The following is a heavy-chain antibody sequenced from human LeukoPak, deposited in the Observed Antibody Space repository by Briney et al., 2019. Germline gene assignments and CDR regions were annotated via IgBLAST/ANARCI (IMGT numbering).Heavy chain of an antibody. CDR2: INPKNGGT. CDR3: ARDGYGGNSFDY. CDR1: GYTFPGHH. D-gene: IGHD4-23*01. Sequence: ASVKVSCKASGYTFPGHHIHWVRQAPGQGLEWMGCINPKNGGTNYAQKFQGRVTMTRDTSINTAFMELSRLNSDDTAVYFCARDGYGGNSFDYWGQGTLVTVSS. J-gene: IGHJ4*02. V-gene: IGHV1-2*02.